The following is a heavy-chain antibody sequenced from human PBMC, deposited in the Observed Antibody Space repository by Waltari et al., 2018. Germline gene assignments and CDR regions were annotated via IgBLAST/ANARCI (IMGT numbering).Heavy chain of an antibody. J-gene: IGHJ4*02. CDR1: GGSISSYY. CDR2: IYYSGST. V-gene: IGHV4-59*01. CDR3: ARDQSWFGEFDY. D-gene: IGHD3-10*01. Sequence: QVQLQESGPGLVKPSETLSLTCTVSGGSISSYYWSWIRQPPGKGLEWIGYIYYSGSTHYNPSLNSRVTISVDTSKNQFSLKLSSVTAADTAVYYCARDQSWFGEFDYWGQGTLVTVSS.